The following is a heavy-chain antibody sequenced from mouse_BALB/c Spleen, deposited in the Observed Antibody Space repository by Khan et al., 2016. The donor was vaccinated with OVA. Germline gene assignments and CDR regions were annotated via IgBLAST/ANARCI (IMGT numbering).Heavy chain of an antibody. J-gene: IGHJ4*01. D-gene: IGHD2-10*01. CDR1: GYTFTNFG. Sequence: QIQLVQSGPELKKPGETVKISCKASGYTFTNFGMNWVKQAPGEGLKWMGWINTYTGEPTYADDFKGRFAFSLETSASTAYLLINNLKNEDTATYFCTRPPYFSYVMVYWGQGTSVTVSS. CDR2: INTYTGEP. V-gene: IGHV9-3-1*01. CDR3: TRPPYFSYVMVY.